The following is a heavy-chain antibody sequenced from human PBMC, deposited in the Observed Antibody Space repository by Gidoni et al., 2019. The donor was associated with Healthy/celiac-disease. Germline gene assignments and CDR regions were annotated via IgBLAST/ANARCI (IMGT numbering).Heavy chain of an antibody. D-gene: IGHD2-2*01. CDR1: GFTFRHYS. V-gene: IGHV3-21*01. CDR3: ARDEGYCSSTSCYVWFDP. J-gene: IGHJ5*02. Sequence: EVWRVESGGGRVKPGGSVRLSFAASGFTFRHYSMTCVCQPPGKGLGWVRQDPGKGMEWVSSISSSSRYIYYADSVKGRFTISRDNAKNSLYRQMNSLRAEDTAVYYCARDEGYCSSTSCYVWFDPWGQGTLVTVSS. CDR2: ISSSSRYI.